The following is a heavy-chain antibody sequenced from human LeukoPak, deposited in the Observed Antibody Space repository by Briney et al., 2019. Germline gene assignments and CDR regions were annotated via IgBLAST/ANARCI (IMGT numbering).Heavy chain of an antibody. J-gene: IGHJ6*02. CDR1: GGSISSSNW. Sequence: KSSETLSLTCAVSGGSISSSNWWSWVRQPPGKGPEWIGEIYHSGSTNYNPSLKSRVTISVDKSKNQFSLKLSSVTAADTAVYYCARDPHYDHLYGMDVWGQGTTVTVSS. CDR3: ARDPHYDHLYGMDV. CDR2: IYHSGST. V-gene: IGHV4-4*02. D-gene: IGHD5-12*01.